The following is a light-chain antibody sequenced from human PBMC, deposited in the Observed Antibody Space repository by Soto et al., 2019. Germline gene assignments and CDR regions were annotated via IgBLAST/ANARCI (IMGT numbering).Light chain of an antibody. CDR1: QSVTSA. CDR3: QQRTTWPT. V-gene: IGKV3-11*01. CDR2: DVS. J-gene: IGKJ4*01. Sequence: EIVLTQSPATLSLSPGDRATLSCRASQSVTSALAWFQQKPGQPPRLLIYDVSRRATGIPARFSGSGSGTDFTLTINSLEPEDFAVYYCQQRTTWPTFGGGTKVEIK.